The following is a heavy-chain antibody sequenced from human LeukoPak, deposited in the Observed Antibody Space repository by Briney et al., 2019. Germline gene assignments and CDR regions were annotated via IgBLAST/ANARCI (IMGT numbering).Heavy chain of an antibody. CDR1: GGSFSGHY. Sequence: SETLSLTCAVYGGSFSGHYWTWIRQPPGKGLEWIGEVTDRGNVNYNPSLKSRVTISVDTSKSQFSLKLSSVTAADTAVYYCARLTYYYGSGSYRNFDYWGQGTLVTVSS. J-gene: IGHJ4*02. V-gene: IGHV4-34*01. CDR3: ARLTYYYGSGSYRNFDY. D-gene: IGHD3-10*01. CDR2: VTDRGNV.